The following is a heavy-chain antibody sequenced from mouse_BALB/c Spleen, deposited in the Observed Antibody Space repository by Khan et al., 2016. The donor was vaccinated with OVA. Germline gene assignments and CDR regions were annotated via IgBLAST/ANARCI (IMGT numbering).Heavy chain of an antibody. CDR3: ARGNYYGYYFDY. CDR1: GYSITSGYA. D-gene: IGHD1-1*01. Sequence: EVQLVESGPGLVKPSQSLSLTCTVTGYSITSGYAWNWIRQFPGNKLEWMGYISYSGVTSYTPSLKIRFSITRDTSKNQFFLQLNSVTTEATATYYCARGNYYGYYFDYWGQGTTLTVSS. CDR2: ISYSGVT. V-gene: IGHV3-2*02. J-gene: IGHJ2*01.